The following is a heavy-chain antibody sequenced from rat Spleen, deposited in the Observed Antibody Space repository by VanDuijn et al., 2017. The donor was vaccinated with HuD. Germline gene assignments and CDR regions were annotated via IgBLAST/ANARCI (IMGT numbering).Heavy chain of an antibody. V-gene: IGHV5-27*01. J-gene: IGHJ2*01. CDR2: ISPSGGST. D-gene: IGHD1-10*01. CDR3: AKDKGEYNNLFDY. Sequence: EVQLVESGGGLVQPGRSLKLSCAASGFTFSDYYMAWVRQAPKKGLEWVASISPSGGSTYYRDSVKGRFTISRDNAKSTLYLQMDSLRSEDTATYYCAKDKGEYNNLFDYWGQGVMVTVTS. CDR1: GFTFSDYY.